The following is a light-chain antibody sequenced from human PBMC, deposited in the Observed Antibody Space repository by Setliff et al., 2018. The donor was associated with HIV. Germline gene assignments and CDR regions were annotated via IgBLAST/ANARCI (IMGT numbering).Light chain of an antibody. CDR2: DVS. CDR1: SSDVGGYNY. Sequence: QSVLTQPASVSGSPGQSITISCTGTSSDVGGYNYVSWYQQHPGKAPKLMIYDVSNRPSGVSNRSSGSKSGNTASLTISGLQAEDEADYYCSSHTSSSTPVFGGGTQLTVL. J-gene: IGLJ2*01. V-gene: IGLV2-14*03. CDR3: SSHTSSSTPV.